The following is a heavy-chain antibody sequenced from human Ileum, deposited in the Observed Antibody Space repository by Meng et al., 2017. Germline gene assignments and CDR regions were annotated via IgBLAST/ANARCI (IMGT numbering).Heavy chain of an antibody. CDR1: GGSISSSIW. Sequence: HVQLQGSGQGQGKPSGTLSLTFAVSGGSISSSIWWSWVRQPPEKGLDGIGEIHNSGTTNYSPSLKSPLTISVAKSMNQFSLKLQSVTAADTAVYFCARGVVSGSHYNTYWGQGIPVTVSS. CDR2: IHNSGTT. D-gene: IGHD3-10*01. V-gene: IGHV4-4*02. CDR3: ARGVVSGSHYNTY. J-gene: IGHJ4*02.